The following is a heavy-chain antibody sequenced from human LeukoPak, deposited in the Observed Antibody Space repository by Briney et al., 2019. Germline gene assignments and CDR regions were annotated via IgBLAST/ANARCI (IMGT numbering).Heavy chain of an antibody. CDR1: GFTFSSYA. V-gene: IGHV3-23*01. CDR3: ARVRDFWSGYTDAFDI. CDR2: ISGSGGST. D-gene: IGHD3-3*01. J-gene: IGHJ3*02. Sequence: GSLRLSCAASGFTFSSYAMSWVHQAPGKGLEWVSAISGSGGSTYYADSVKGRFTISRDNSKNTLYLQMNSLRAEDTALYYCARVRDFWSGYTDAFDIWGQGTMVTVSS.